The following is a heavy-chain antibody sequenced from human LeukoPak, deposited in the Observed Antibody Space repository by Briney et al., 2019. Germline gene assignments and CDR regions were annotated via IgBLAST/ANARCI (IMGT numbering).Heavy chain of an antibody. Sequence: GGSLRLSCAASGFTFSNAWMSWVRQAPGKGLGWVGRIKSKTDGGTTDYAAPVKGRFTISRDDSKNTLYLQMNSLKTDDTAVYYCTTVVSKLTPHYFDYWGQGTLVTVSS. CDR3: TTVVSKLTPHYFDY. CDR2: IKSKTDGGTT. D-gene: IGHD4-23*01. V-gene: IGHV3-15*01. J-gene: IGHJ4*02. CDR1: GFTFSNAW.